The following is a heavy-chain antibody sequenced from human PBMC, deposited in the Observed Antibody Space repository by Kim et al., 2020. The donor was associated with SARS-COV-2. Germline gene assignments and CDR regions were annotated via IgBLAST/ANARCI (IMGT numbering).Heavy chain of an antibody. CDR1: GFSFLSYA. D-gene: IGHD3-22*01. Sequence: GGSLRLSCAASGFSFLSYAMSWVRQAPGKGLEWVSVIYSGGSDKYYADSVKGRFTISRDNYKDMVYLQMSSLRAEDTAVYFCAKGYYYTDSGYYLDYWG. CDR2: IYSGGSDK. CDR3: AKGYYYTDSGYYLDY. V-gene: IGHV3-23*03. J-gene: IGHJ4*01.